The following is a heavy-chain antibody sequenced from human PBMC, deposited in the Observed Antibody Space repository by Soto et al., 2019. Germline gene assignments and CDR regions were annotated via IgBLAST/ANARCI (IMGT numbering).Heavy chain of an antibody. V-gene: IGHV3-30*18. J-gene: IGHJ6*02. Sequence: QVQLVESGGGVVQPGRSLRLSCAASGFTFRSYGMHWVRQAPGKGLEWVALISDDGNKKYYADSVKGRFTISRDNSKNTVYLQMNSLRAEDTAVYYCAKDDRRYGMDVWGQGTTVTVSS. CDR2: ISDDGNKK. CDR3: AKDDRRYGMDV. CDR1: GFTFRSYG.